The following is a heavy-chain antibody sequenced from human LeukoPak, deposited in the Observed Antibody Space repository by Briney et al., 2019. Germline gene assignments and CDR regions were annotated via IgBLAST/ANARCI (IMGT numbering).Heavy chain of an antibody. V-gene: IGHV3-30*18. Sequence: PGRSLRLSCAASGFTFSSYGMHWVRQAPGKGLEWVAVISYDGSNKYYADSVKGRFTISRDNSKNTLYLQMSSLRAEDTAVYYCAKLAGVVPAATTPFDYWGQGTLVTVSS. CDR2: ISYDGSNK. CDR1: GFTFSSYG. J-gene: IGHJ4*02. D-gene: IGHD2-2*01. CDR3: AKLAGVVPAATTPFDY.